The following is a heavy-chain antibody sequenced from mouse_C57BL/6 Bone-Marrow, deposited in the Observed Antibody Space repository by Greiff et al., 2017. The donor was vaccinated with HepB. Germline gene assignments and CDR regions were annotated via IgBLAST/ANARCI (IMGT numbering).Heavy chain of an antibody. J-gene: IGHJ2*01. CDR3: ARSPMVTTEYYFDY. D-gene: IGHD2-2*01. Sequence: VQLQQSGPELVKPGDSVKISCKASGHSFTGYFMNWVMQSHGKSLEWIGRINPYNGDTFYNQKFKGKATLTVDKSSSTAHMELRSLTSEDSAVYYCARSPMVTTEYYFDYWGQGTTLTVSS. CDR2: INPYNGDT. V-gene: IGHV1-20*01. CDR1: GHSFTGYF.